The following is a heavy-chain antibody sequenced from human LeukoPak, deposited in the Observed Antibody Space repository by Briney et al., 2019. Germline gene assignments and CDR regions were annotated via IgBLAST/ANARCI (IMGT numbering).Heavy chain of an antibody. CDR2: VRNKAHNYMT. D-gene: IGHD4-23*01. J-gene: IGHJ4*02. CDR1: GFTFSNQY. Sequence: GGSLRLSCVASGFTFSNQYMDWIRQAPGKGLEWLGRVRNKAHNYMTAYAESVKARLTISRDDSVNSLFLEIPTVTGADTAVYDCVRGGGYFFDYWSRGTLVTVSS. V-gene: IGHV3-72*01. CDR3: VRGGGYFFDY.